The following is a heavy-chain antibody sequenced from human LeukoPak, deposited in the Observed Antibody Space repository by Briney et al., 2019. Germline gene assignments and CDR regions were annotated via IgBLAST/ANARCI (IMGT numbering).Heavy chain of an antibody. CDR2: IYYSGST. CDR1: GGSISSYY. V-gene: IGHV4-59*01. Sequence: SETLSLTCTVSGGSISSYYWSWIRQPPGKGLEGIGYIYYSGSTNYNPSLKSRVTISVDTSKNQFSLKLSSVTAADTAVYYCARGVHGRSYYFDYWGQGTLVTVSS. D-gene: IGHD6-6*01. CDR3: ARGVHGRSYYFDY. J-gene: IGHJ4*02.